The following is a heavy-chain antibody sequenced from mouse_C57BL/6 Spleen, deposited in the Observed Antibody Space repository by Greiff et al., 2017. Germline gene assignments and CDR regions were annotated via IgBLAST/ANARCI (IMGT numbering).Heavy chain of an antibody. V-gene: IGHV1-50*01. J-gene: IGHJ2*01. Sequence: QVQLQQPGAELVKPGASVKLSCKASGYTFTSYWMQWVKQRPGKGREWIGEIDPSDSYTNYNQKLKGKATLTVDTSYSTAYMQLSSLTSEDSAVYYCAREDSTVVADYWGQGTTLTVSS. CDR3: AREDSTVVADY. CDR2: IDPSDSYT. D-gene: IGHD1-1*01. CDR1: GYTFTSYW.